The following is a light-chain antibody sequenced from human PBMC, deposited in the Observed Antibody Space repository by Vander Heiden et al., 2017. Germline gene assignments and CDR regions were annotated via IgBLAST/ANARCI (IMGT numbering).Light chain of an antibody. Sequence: DIPMTQSPSSLSASVGDRVTITCRASQSISSYLNWYQQKPGKAPKLLIYAASSFQSGVPSRFSGSGSGTDFTLTISSLQPEDFATYYCQQSYSTPPLTFGGGTKVEIK. CDR3: QQSYSTPPLT. CDR1: QSISSY. J-gene: IGKJ4*01. V-gene: IGKV1-39*01. CDR2: AAS.